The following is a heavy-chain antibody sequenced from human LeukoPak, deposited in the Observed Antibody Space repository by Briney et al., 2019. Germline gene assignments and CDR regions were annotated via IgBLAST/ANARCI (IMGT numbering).Heavy chain of an antibody. J-gene: IGHJ4*02. CDR3: ARQAYRSGYDC. Sequence: PGESLRLSCAASGYIFGFSGMSWVRQAPGKGLEWVSAISTGGDTTSYADSVKGRFTISRDNSKNTLYLQMNSLRADDTALYYCARQAYRSGYDCWGQGSPATVSS. CDR2: ISTGGDTT. V-gene: IGHV3-23*01. D-gene: IGHD5-18*01. CDR1: GYIFGFSG.